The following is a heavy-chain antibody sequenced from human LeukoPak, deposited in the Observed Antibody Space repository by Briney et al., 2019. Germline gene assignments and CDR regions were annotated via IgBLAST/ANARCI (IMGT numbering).Heavy chain of an antibody. V-gene: IGHV3-23*01. CDR1: GFTLSSYA. D-gene: IGHD4-17*01. J-gene: IGHJ4*02. CDR3: AKTTVTTPIDY. CDR2: ISGSGGST. Sequence: GGSLSLSCAASGFTLSSYAMSWVRQAPGEGLEWVSAISGSGGSTYYADSVKGRFTISRDNSKNTLYLQMNSLRAEDTAVYYCAKTTVTTPIDYWGQGTLVTVSS.